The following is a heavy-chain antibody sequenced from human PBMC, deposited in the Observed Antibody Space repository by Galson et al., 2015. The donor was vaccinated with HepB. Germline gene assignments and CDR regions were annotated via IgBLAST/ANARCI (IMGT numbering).Heavy chain of an antibody. CDR3: SREPPYDFETGGYYFDY. V-gene: IGHV3-49*03. D-gene: IGHD3-22*01. J-gene: IGHJ4*02. CDR2: IRAKAYGGTT. Sequence: SLRLSCAASGFTFGDYAMSWFRQVPGKGLEWVGFIRAKAYGGTTKYAASVKGRFTISRDDSNSIAYLQMNSLKTEDTAVYFCSREPPYDFETGGYYFDYWGQGTLVTVSS. CDR1: GFTFGDYA.